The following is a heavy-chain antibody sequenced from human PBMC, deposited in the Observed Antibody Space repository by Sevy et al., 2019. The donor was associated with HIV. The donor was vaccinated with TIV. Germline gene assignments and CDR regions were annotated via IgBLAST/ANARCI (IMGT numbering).Heavy chain of an antibody. CDR1: GFTFSNAW. J-gene: IGHJ4*02. CDR2: IKSKTDGGTT. D-gene: IGHD3-16*01. CDR3: TNDSKKRGLSALLDS. Sequence: GGSLRLSCAASGFTFSNAWMSWVRQAPGKGLEWVGRIKSKTDGGTTDYSAPVKGRFTISEDDSKNTLYLQMNSLKTEDTAIYYCTNDSKKRGLSALLDSWGQGTLVTVSS. V-gene: IGHV3-15*01.